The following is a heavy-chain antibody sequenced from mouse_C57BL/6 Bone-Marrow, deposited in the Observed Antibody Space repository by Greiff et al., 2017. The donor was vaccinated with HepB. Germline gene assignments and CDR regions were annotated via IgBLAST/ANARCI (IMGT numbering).Heavy chain of an antibody. CDR2: IDPSDSYT. CDR3: ASPYYYGSSYRYWYFDV. CDR1: GYTFTSYW. Sequence: QVQLQQPGAELVMPGASVKLSCKASGYTFTSYWMHWVKQRPGQGLEWIGEIDPSDSYTNYNQKFKGKSTLTVDKSSSTAYMQLSSLTSEDSAVYYCASPYYYGSSYRYWYFDVWGTGTTVTVSS. J-gene: IGHJ1*03. V-gene: IGHV1-69*01. D-gene: IGHD1-1*01.